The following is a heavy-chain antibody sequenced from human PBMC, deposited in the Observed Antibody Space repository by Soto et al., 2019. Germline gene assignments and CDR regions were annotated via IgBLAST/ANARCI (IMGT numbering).Heavy chain of an antibody. CDR2: IHSDGSST. Sequence: EVQLVESGGGLVRPGGSLRLSCAASGFTFSYYWMHWVRQAPGKGLVWVSRIHSDGSSTTYADFVKGRFIISRDNARNTVDLQMNSGRVEDTAVYSCARGDRGAFDLWGQGTVVTVSS. J-gene: IGHJ3*01. D-gene: IGHD1-26*01. V-gene: IGHV3-74*01. CDR1: GFTFSYYW. CDR3: ARGDRGAFDL.